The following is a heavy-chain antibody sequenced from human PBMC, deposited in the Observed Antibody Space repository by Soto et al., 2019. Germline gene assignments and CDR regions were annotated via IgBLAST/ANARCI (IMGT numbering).Heavy chain of an antibody. CDR1: GFTFSSYG. CDR3: AREAGRYFDY. CDR2: IWYDGSNK. J-gene: IGHJ4*02. V-gene: IGHV3-33*01. Sequence: QVQLVESGGGVVQPGRSLRLSCAAPGFTFSSYGMHWVRQAPGKGLEWVAVIWYDGSNKYYADSVKGRFTISRDNPKNPLYLQMNSLRAEDTAVYYCAREAGRYFDYWGQGTLVTVSS. D-gene: IGHD6-19*01.